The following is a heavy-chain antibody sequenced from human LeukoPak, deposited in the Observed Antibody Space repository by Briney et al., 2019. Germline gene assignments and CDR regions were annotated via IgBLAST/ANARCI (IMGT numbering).Heavy chain of an antibody. CDR1: GGSFSGYY. CDR3: ARRHVQYSSSSDPYYFDY. J-gene: IGHJ4*02. D-gene: IGHD6-6*01. Sequence: PSETLSLTCAVYGGSFSGYYWSWIRQPPGKGLEWIGEINHSGSTNYNPSLKSRATISVDTSKNQFSLKLSSVTAADTAVYYRARRHVQYSSSSDPYYFDYWGQGTLVTVSS. CDR2: INHSGST. V-gene: IGHV4-34*01.